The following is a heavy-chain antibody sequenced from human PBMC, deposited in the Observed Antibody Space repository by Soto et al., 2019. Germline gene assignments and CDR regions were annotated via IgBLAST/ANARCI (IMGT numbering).Heavy chain of an antibody. CDR1: GFSLSTRGVG. CDR3: SHDSSGWYGMDV. V-gene: IGHV2-5*02. J-gene: IGHJ6*02. D-gene: IGHD6-19*01. Sequence: SGPTLVNPTQTLTLTCTVSGFSLSTRGVGVSWIRQPPGKALEWLALIYWDDNEHYSPSLKSRLTITKDTSKNQVILTMTNMDPVDTGTYYCSHDSSGWYGMDVWGQGTTVTVSS. CDR2: IYWDDNE.